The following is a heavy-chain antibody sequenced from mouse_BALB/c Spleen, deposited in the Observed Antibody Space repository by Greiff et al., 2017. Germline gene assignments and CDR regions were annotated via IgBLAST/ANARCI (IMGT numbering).Heavy chain of an antibody. CDR3: ARDWDYDGAWFAY. V-gene: IGHV5-4*02. J-gene: IGHJ3*01. CDR2: ISDGGSYT. Sequence: EVHLVESGGGLVKPGGSLKLSCAASGFTFSDYYMYWVRQTPEKRLEWVATISDGGSYTYYPDSVKGRFTISRDNAKNNLYLQMSSLKSEDTAMYYCARDWDYDGAWFAYWGQGTLVTVSA. CDR1: GFTFSDYY. D-gene: IGHD2-4*01.